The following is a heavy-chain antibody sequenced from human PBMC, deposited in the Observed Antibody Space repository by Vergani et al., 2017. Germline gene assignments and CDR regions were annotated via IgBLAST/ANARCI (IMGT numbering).Heavy chain of an antibody. J-gene: IGHJ3*02. V-gene: IGHV5-51*01. CDR3: ARHDYDSSGYYYGGAFDI. D-gene: IGHD3-22*01. CDR1: GYSFTSYW. Sequence: EVQLVQSGAEVKKPGESLKISCKGSGYSFTSYWIGWVRQMPGKGLEWMGIIYPGDSDTRYSPSFQGQVTISADKSISTAYLQWSSLKASGTAMSYCARHDYDSSGYYYGGAFDIWGQGTMVTVSS. CDR2: IYPGDSDT.